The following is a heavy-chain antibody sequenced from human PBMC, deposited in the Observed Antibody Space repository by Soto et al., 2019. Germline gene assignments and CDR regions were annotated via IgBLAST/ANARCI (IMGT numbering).Heavy chain of an antibody. CDR3: ARITMVRGGYYYYYGMDV. CDR1: GGTFSSYA. J-gene: IGHJ6*02. D-gene: IGHD3-10*01. Sequence: QVQLVQSGAEVKKPGSSVKVSCKASGGTFSSYAISWVRQAPGQGLEWMGGIIPIFGTANYVQKFQGRVTITADESTSTAYMELSSLRSEDTAVYYCARITMVRGGYYYYYGMDVWGQGTTVTVSS. CDR2: IIPIFGTA. V-gene: IGHV1-69*01.